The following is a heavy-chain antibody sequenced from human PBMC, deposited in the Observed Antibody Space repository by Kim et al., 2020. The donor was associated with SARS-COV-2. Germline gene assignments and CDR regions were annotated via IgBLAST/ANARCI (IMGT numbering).Heavy chain of an antibody. D-gene: IGHD6-13*01. CDR2: MNPNSGNT. Sequence: ASVKVSCKASGYTFTSYDINWVRQATGQGLEWMGWMNPNSGNTGYAQKFQGRVTMTTNTSISTAYMELSSLRSEDTAVYYCARCFRAAAGPFYYYYYMDVWGKGTTVTVSS. CDR1: GYTFTSYD. CDR3: ARCFRAAAGPFYYYYYMDV. V-gene: IGHV1-8*01. J-gene: IGHJ6*03.